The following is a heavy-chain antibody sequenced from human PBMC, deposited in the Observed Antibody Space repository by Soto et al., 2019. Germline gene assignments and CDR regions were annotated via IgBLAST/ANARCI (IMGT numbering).Heavy chain of an antibody. J-gene: IGHJ5*02. Sequence: SETLSLTCPFSGFSISSYYWSWIRQPPGKGLEWIGYIYYSGSTNYNPSLKSRVTISVDTSKNQFSLKLSSVTAADTAVYYCARDHYGSGSYLSHWFDPWGQGTLVTSPQ. CDR3: ARDHYGSGSYLSHWFDP. CDR1: GFSISSYY. V-gene: IGHV4-59*01. D-gene: IGHD3-10*01. CDR2: IYYSGST.